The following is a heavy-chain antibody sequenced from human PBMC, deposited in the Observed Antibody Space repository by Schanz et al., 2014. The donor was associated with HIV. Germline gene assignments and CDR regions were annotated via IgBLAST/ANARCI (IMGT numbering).Heavy chain of an antibody. CDR3: AKPEYDSRGNSQSHFDY. Sequence: VQLGESGGGLVKPGGSLRLSCAASGFTFTDNYMGWVRPAPGEGREGVSYISVNGATREYADSVKGRFTISRDNARTSLYLQMTTLRIDDTAVYYCAKPEYDSRGNSQSHFDYWGQGTLVTVSS. CDR1: GFTFTDNY. V-gene: IGHV3-11*01. CDR2: ISVNGATR. J-gene: IGHJ4*02. D-gene: IGHD3-22*01.